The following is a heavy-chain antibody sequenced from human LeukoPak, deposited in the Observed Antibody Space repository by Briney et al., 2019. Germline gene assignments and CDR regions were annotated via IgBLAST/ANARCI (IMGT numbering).Heavy chain of an antibody. Sequence: PSETLSLTCTVSGGSISSDSWNWIRQPAGKGLEWIGRIYASGTTNYNPSLKSRVTMSIDTSKSQFSLQLASATAADTAVYYCARGTYFSDTYYFDYWGQGTLVTVSS. CDR2: IYASGTT. J-gene: IGHJ4*02. CDR3: ARGTYFSDTYYFDY. D-gene: IGHD3-22*01. CDR1: GGSISSDS. V-gene: IGHV4-4*07.